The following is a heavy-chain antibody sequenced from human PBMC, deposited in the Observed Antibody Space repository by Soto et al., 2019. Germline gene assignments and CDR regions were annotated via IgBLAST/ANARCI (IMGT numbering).Heavy chain of an antibody. CDR3: ARGADITIFGVVTDYFDY. CDR1: GGTFSSYA. Sequence: TSVKVSCKASGGTFSSYAISWVRRAPGQGLEWMGGIIPIFGTANYAQKFQGRVTITADESTSTAYMELSSLRSEDTAVYYCARGADITIFGVVTDYFDYWGQGTLVTVSS. J-gene: IGHJ4*02. D-gene: IGHD3-3*01. CDR2: IIPIFGTA. V-gene: IGHV1-69*13.